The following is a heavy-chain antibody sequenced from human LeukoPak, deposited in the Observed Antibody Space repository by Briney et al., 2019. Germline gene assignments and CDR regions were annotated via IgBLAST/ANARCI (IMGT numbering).Heavy chain of an antibody. CDR2: IYTSGST. D-gene: IGHD4-17*01. CDR3: ARDPFYGDYGPYFDY. CDR1: GGSISSYY. V-gene: IGHV4-4*07. Sequence: SETLSLTCTVSGGSISSYYWSWIRQPAGKGLEWIGRIYTSGSTNYNPSLKSRVTMSVDTSKNQFSLKLSSVTAADTAVYYCARDPFYGDYGPYFDYWGQGTLVTVSS. J-gene: IGHJ4*02.